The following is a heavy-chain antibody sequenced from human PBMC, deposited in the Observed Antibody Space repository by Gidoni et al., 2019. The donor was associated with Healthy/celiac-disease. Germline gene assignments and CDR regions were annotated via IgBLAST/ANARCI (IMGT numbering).Heavy chain of an antibody. CDR2: ISGSGGST. CDR3: AKDQGSSSWDTNYGMDV. J-gene: IGHJ6*02. Sequence: EVQLVESGGGLVQPGGSLRLSCAASGFTFSSYAMRWVRQAPGKGLEWVSAISGSGGSTYYADSVKGRFTISRDNSKNTLYLQMNSLRAEDTAVYYCAKDQGSSSWDTNYGMDVWGQGTTVTVSS. CDR1: GFTFSSYA. D-gene: IGHD6-13*01. V-gene: IGHV3-23*04.